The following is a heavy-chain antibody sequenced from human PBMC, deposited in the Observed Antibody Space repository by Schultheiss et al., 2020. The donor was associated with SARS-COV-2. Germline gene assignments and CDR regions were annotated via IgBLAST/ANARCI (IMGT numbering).Heavy chain of an antibody. J-gene: IGHJ6*02. CDR2: IYYSGST. CDR3: ARQRYDYGDYAFPYYYGMDV. Sequence: GSLRLSCTVSGGSISSYYWSWIRQPPGKGLEWIGYIYYSGSTYYNPSLKSRVTISVDTSKNQFSLKLSSVTAADTAVYYCARQRYDYGDYAFPYYYGMDVWGQGTTVTVSS. CDR1: GGSISSYY. V-gene: IGHV4-59*04. D-gene: IGHD4-17*01.